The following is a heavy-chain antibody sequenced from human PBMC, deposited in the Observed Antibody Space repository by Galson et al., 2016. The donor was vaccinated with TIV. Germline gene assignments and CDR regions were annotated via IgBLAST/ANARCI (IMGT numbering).Heavy chain of an antibody. CDR1: GGSFSSYV. CDR2: IIPLFSTP. Sequence: SVKVSCKASGGSFSSYVITWVRQAPGQGLEWMGGIIPLFSTPNYAQKFQGRVTITADESTSTAYMELTSLRSDDTATYYCAKDRNTAMDTYYFYYGMDVWGQGTTVTVSS. J-gene: IGHJ6*02. CDR3: AKDRNTAMDTYYFYYGMDV. V-gene: IGHV1-69*13. D-gene: IGHD5-18*01.